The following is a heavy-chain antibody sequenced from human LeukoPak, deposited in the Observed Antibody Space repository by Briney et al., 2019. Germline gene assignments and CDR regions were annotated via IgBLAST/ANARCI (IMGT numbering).Heavy chain of an antibody. V-gene: IGHV4-34*01. CDR2: INHSGST. CDR3: ARDGKQWLVRSGFDY. J-gene: IGHJ4*02. D-gene: IGHD6-19*01. Sequence: SETLSLTCAVYGGSFSGYYWSWIRQPPGKGLEWIGEINHSGSTNYNPSLKSRVTISVDTSKNQFSLKLSSVTAADTAVYYRARDGKQWLVRSGFDYWGQGTLVTVSS. CDR1: GGSFSGYY.